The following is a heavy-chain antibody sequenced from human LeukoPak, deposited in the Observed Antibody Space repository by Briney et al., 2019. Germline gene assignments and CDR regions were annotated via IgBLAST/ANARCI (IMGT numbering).Heavy chain of an antibody. CDR2: IYYSGST. Sequence: SETLSLTCTVSGGSISSYYWSWIRQPPGKGLEWIGYIYYSGSTNYNPSLKSRVTISVDTSKNQFSLKLSSVTAADTAVYYCARGRDYDILTGYYGGWFDPWGQGTLVTVSS. J-gene: IGHJ5*02. CDR1: GGSISSYY. D-gene: IGHD3-9*01. V-gene: IGHV4-59*01. CDR3: ARGRDYDILTGYYGGWFDP.